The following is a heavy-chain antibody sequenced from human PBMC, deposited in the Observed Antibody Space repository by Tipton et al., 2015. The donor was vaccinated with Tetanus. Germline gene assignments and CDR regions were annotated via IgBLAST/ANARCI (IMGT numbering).Heavy chain of an antibody. J-gene: IGHJ4*02. V-gene: IGHV1-69*01. CDR1: GDSFATYG. Sequence: QSGAEVKKPGSSVKVSCKTSGDSFATYGIIWVRQAPGQGLEWMGGIIPIYTSANHAPKFQDRVTITADESTSTVYMELNNLRAEDAAVYYCATGVTLDYWGQGTLATVSS. CDR2: IIPIYTSA. D-gene: IGHD3-10*01. CDR3: ATGVTLDY.